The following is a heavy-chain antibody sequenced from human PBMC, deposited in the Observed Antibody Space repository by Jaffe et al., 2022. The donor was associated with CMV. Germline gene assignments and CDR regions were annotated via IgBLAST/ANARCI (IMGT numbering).Heavy chain of an antibody. V-gene: IGHV4-34*01. J-gene: IGHJ4*02. D-gene: IGHD3-9*01. CDR2: INHSGST. CDR3: ARQRGVYYDILTGYPTGGYSDY. Sequence: QVQLQQWGAGLLKPSETLSLTCAVYGGSFSGYYWSWIRQPPGKGLEWIGEINHSGSTNYNPSLKSRVTISVDTSKNQFSLKLSSVTAADTAVYYCARQRGVYYDILTGYPTGGYSDYWGQGTLVTVSS. CDR1: GGSFSGYY.